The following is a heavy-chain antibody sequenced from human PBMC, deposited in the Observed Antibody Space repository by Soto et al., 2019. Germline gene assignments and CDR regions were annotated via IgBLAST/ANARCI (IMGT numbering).Heavy chain of an antibody. J-gene: IGHJ4*02. D-gene: IGHD3-10*01. CDR1: GYTFTTYA. Sequence: ASVKVSCKASGYTFTTYAIHWVRQAPGQRLEWMGWINAGNGNTKYSQKFQGRVTITRDTSASTAYMELSSLRSEDTAVYYCARDPGRDTMVRGVIDWGQGTLVTVSS. CDR3: ARDPGRDTMVRGVID. V-gene: IGHV1-3*01. CDR2: INAGNGNT.